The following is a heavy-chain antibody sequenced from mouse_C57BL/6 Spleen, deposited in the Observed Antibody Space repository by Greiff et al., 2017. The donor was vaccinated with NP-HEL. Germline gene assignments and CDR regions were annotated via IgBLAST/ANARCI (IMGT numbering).Heavy chain of an antibody. CDR1: GYTFTSYW. J-gene: IGHJ4*01. V-gene: IGHV1-50*01. Sequence: QVQLQQSGAELVKPGASVKLSCKASGYTFTSYWMQWVKQRPGQGLEWIGEIDPSDSYTNYNQKFKGKATLTVDTSSSTAYMQLSSLTSEDSAVYYCARGDPDYWGQGTSVTVSS. CDR3: ARGDPDY. CDR2: IDPSDSYT.